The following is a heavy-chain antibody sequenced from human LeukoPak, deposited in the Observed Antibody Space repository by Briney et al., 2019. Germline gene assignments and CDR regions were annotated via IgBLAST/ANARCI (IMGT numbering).Heavy chain of an antibody. Sequence: QPGGSLRLSCAASGFTFSSDAMSWVRQAPGKGLEWVSAISGSGGSTYYADSAKGRFTISRDNSKNTLYLQMNSLRAEDTAVYYCAGRGSGSFFDYWGQGTLVTVSS. D-gene: IGHD3-10*01. J-gene: IGHJ4*02. CDR1: GFTFSSDA. CDR3: AGRGSGSFFDY. V-gene: IGHV3-23*01. CDR2: ISGSGGST.